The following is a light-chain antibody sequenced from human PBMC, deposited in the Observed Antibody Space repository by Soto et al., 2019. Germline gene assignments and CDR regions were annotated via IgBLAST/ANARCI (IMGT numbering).Light chain of an antibody. CDR2: GAS. Sequence: EIVMTQSPATLSVSPGERATLSCRASQSLSSNLAWYQQKPGQAPRLLIYGASTRATGIPARFSGSGSGTDFTLTISRLEPEDFAVYYCQQYSSSPLTFGGGTKVDIK. CDR1: QSLSSN. V-gene: IGKV3-15*01. J-gene: IGKJ4*01. CDR3: QQYSSSPLT.